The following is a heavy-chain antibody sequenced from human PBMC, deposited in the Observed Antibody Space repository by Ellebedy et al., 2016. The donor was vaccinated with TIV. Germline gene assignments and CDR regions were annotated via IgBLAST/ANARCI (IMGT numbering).Heavy chain of an antibody. V-gene: IGHV3-7*03. D-gene: IGHD6-13*01. CDR2: INQDGSEK. CDR1: GFTLSSYW. CDR3: ARAVGGSSSL. Sequence: GESLKISCAASGFTLSSYWMSWVRQAPGKGLEWVANINQDGSEKYYVDSVKGRFSISSDNAKNSLYLQMNSLGAEDTAVYYCARAVGGSSSLWGQGTLVTVSS. J-gene: IGHJ4*02.